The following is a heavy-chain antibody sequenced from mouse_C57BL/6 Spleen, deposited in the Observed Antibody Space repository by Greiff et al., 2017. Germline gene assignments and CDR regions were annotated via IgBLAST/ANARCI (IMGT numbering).Heavy chain of an antibody. CDR1: GYTFTSYW. J-gene: IGHJ4*01. Sequence: QVQLQQPGAELVMPGASVKLSCKASGYTFTSYWMHWVKQRPGQGLEWIGEIDPPDSYTNYNQKFKGKSTLTVDKSSSTAYMQLSSLTSEDSAVYYCARSYDYGYYYAMDYWGQGTSVTVSS. CDR2: IDPPDSYT. CDR3: ARSYDYGYYYAMDY. V-gene: IGHV1-69*01. D-gene: IGHD2-4*01.